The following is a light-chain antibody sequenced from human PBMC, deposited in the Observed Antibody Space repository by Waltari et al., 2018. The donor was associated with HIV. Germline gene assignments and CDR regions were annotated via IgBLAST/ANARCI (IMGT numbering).Light chain of an antibody. V-gene: IGKV1-5*03. CDR1: QSIYQW. CDR2: AAS. Sequence: DIQMTQSPSIISASVGDRVTITCRASQSIYQWLAWYQQTPGKAPKVLMFAASTLVEGVPSRFSGSQCGTEFNLTITNLQPDDFATYYCHNYGTSSHPFGQGTKV. CDR3: HNYGTSSHP. J-gene: IGKJ1*01.